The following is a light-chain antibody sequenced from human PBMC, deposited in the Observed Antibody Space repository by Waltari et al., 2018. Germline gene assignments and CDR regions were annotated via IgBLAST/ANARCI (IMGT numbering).Light chain of an antibody. CDR2: DVS. Sequence: QSALTRPASVSGSPGQSIPIPCTGTSSDLGGYNHVSWYQQHPGKAPKLMIYDVSKRPSGVSTRFSGSKSGNTASLTSSGLQDEDETDYYCSSNTSSSTFGVFGGGTKLTVL. V-gene: IGLV2-14*01. J-gene: IGLJ2*01. CDR3: SSNTSSSTFGV. CDR1: SSDLGGYNH.